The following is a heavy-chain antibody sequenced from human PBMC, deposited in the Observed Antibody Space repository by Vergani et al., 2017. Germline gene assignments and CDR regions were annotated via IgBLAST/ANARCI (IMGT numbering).Heavy chain of an antibody. V-gene: IGHV5-51*01. CDR3: ASLEDQSHIVVVTATHWGAFDI. Sequence: EVQLVQSGAEVKKPGESLKISCKGSGYSFTSYWIGWVRQMPGKGLEWMGIIYPGDSDTRYSPSFQGQVTISADKSISTAYLQWSSLKASDTAMYYCASLEDQSHIVVVTATHWGAFDIWGQGTMVTVSS. D-gene: IGHD2-21*02. CDR2: IYPGDSDT. J-gene: IGHJ3*02. CDR1: GYSFTSYW.